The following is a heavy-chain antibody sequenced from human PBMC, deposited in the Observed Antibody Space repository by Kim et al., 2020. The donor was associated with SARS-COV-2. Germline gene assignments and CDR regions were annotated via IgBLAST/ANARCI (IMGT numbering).Heavy chain of an antibody. D-gene: IGHD3-22*01. CDR2: ISSSSSYI. CDR1: GFTFSSYS. CDR3: ARDPDGVYDSSGYYYDDY. J-gene: IGHJ4*02. Sequence: GGSLRLSCAASGFTFSSYSMNWVRQAPGKGLEWVSSISSSSSYIYYADSVKGRFTISRDNAKNSLYLQMNSLRAEDTAVYYCARDPDGVYDSSGYYYDDYWGQGTLVTVSS. V-gene: IGHV3-21*01.